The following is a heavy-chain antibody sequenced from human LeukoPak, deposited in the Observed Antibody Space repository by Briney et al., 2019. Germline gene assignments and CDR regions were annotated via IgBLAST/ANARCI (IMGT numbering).Heavy chain of an antibody. CDR2: IYTSGST. J-gene: IGHJ5*02. D-gene: IGHD2-2*01. CDR1: GGSLSSYY. Sequence: SETLSLTCTVSGGSLSSYYWSWIRQPAGKGLEWIGRIYTSGSTNYNPSLKSRVTMSVDTSKDQFSLKLSSVTAADTAVYYCARTCSSTSCYSGSPNNWFDPWGQGTLVTVSS. CDR3: ARTCSSTSCYSGSPNNWFDP. V-gene: IGHV4-4*07.